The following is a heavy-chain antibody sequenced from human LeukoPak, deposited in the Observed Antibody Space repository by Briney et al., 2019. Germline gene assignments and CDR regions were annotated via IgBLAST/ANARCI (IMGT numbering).Heavy chain of an antibody. J-gene: IGHJ6*03. D-gene: IGHD2-21*02. CDR3: AKEAQAYCGGDCYSPYYYYYMDV. CDR1: AFIFSSYG. Sequence: GGSLRLSCAASAFIFSSYGMHWVRQAPGKGLEGVAYIQYDGSNKYYADSVKGRFTISRDNSKNTLYLQMNSLRAEDTAVYYCAKEAQAYCGGDCYSPYYYYYMDVWGKGTTVTISS. V-gene: IGHV3-30*02. CDR2: IQYDGSNK.